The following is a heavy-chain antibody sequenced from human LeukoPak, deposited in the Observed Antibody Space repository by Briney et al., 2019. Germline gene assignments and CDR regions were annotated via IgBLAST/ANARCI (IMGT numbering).Heavy chain of an antibody. V-gene: IGHV3-23*01. CDR1: GFTFSSYA. J-gene: IGHJ4*02. CDR3: AKELGATRGFDY. Sequence: GGSLRLSCAASGFTFSSYAMSWVRQAPGKGLEWVSAISGSGGGTIYADSVKAQFTISRDNSKNTLYLQMNSLRAEDTAVYFCAKELGATRGFDYWGLGTLVTVSS. D-gene: IGHD1-26*01. CDR2: ISGSGGGT.